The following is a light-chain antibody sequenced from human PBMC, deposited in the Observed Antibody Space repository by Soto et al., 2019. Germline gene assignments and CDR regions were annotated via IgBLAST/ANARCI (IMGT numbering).Light chain of an antibody. J-gene: IGKJ2*01. CDR1: QTVASNH. Sequence: EIVLTQSPGTLSLSPGERATLFCRASQTVASNHLAWYQQKPGQAPRLLIYGAPRRATGIPDRFSGSGSGTAFTLTISRLEPEEFAVYYCQQYATSPLTFGQGTKLEIK. CDR2: GAP. CDR3: QQYATSPLT. V-gene: IGKV3-20*01.